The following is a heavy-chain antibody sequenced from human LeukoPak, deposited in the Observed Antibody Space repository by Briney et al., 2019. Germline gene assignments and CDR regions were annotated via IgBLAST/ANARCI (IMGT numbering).Heavy chain of an antibody. CDR3: ARDLAGYNSFDY. CDR1: GCTGRSNY. D-gene: IGHD5-24*01. CDR2: IYSGGST. J-gene: IGHJ4*02. Sequence: PGVSLTLSCAASGCTGRSNYMIWVAQATGKGLEWVSSIYSGGSTYYTDSVKGRFTISRDNSKNTLYLQMNSLRAEDTAVYYCARDLAGYNSFDYWGQGTLVTVSS. V-gene: IGHV3-66*01.